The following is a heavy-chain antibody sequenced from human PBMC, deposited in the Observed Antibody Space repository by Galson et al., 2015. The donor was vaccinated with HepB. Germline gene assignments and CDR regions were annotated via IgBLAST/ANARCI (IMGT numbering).Heavy chain of an antibody. CDR3: ARGSRIQLWLLGPVDY. J-gene: IGHJ4*02. CDR1: GFTFSSYG. Sequence: SLRLSCAASGFTFSSYGMHWVRQAPGKGLEWVAVIWYDGSNKYYADSVKGRFTISRDNSKNTLYLQMNSLRAEDTAVYYCARGSRIQLWLLGPVDYWGQGTLVTVSS. V-gene: IGHV3-33*01. CDR2: IWYDGSNK. D-gene: IGHD5-18*01.